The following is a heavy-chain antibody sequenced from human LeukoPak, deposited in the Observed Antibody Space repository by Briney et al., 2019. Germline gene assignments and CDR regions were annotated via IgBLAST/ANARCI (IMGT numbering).Heavy chain of an antibody. V-gene: IGHV4-59*10. CDR2: IYTSGST. Sequence: KPSETLSLTCAVNGGSFSGYYWTWIRQSPGKGLEWIGRIYTSGSTNYNPSLKSRVTMSVDTSKNQFSLKLSSVTAADTAVYYCATYFEHDAFDIWGQGTMVTVSS. D-gene: IGHD1/OR15-1a*01. J-gene: IGHJ3*02. CDR3: ATYFEHDAFDI. CDR1: GGSFSGYY.